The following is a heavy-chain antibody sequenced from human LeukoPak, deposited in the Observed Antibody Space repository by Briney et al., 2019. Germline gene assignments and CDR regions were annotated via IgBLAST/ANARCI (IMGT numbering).Heavy chain of an antibody. D-gene: IGHD3-10*01. CDR2: ISGRGGST. J-gene: IGHJ4*02. V-gene: IGHV3-23*01. CDR3: AKEGRLWFGEGPGDY. CDR1: GFTFSSYA. Sequence: GGSLRLSCAASGFTFSSYAMSGVRQSPGKGLEGVSAISGRGGSTYYADSVKGRFTISRDNSKNTLYLQMNSLRAEDTAVYYCAKEGRLWFGEGPGDYWGQGTLVTVSS.